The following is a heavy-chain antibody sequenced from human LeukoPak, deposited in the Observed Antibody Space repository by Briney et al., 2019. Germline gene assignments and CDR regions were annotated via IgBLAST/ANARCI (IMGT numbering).Heavy chain of an antibody. CDR1: GFTFSSYW. CDR3: ARDPHDYGDLFDY. J-gene: IGHJ4*02. Sequence: PGGSLRLSCAASGFTFSSYWMSWVRQAPGKGLEWVANIKQDGSEIYYVDSVKGRFTISRDNAKNSLYLQMNSLRAEDTAVYYCARDPHDYGDLFDYWGQGTLVTVSS. V-gene: IGHV3-7*01. D-gene: IGHD4-17*01. CDR2: IKQDGSEI.